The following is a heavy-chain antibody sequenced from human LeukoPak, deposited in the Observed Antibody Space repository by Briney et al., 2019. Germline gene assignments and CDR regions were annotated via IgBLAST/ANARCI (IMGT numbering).Heavy chain of an antibody. V-gene: IGHV1-69*05. CDR1: GGTFSSYA. D-gene: IGHD6-13*01. CDR3: AREGCSSSWSPSFFGY. CDR2: IIPIFGTA. J-gene: IGHJ4*02. Sequence: ASVKVSCKASGGTFSSYAMSWVRQAPGQGLEWMGGIIPIFGTANYAQKFQGRVTITTDESTSTAYMELSSLRSEDTAVYYCAREGCSSSWSPSFFGYWGQGTLVTVSS.